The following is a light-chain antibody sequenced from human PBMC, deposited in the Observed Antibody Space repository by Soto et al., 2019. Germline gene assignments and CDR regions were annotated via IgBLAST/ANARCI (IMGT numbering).Light chain of an antibody. J-gene: IGLJ1*01. CDR2: EDI. V-gene: IGLV2-23*01. CDR1: SSDVGSYSL. Sequence: LTQPASVSGSPGQSITTSCTGTSSDVGSYSLLSWYQHHPGKAPKLIIYEDIKGPSGVSNRFPGSKSGNTASLRISGLQAEDEADYYCYTYAGGSTYLFGTGTKVTVL. CDR3: YTYAGGSTYL.